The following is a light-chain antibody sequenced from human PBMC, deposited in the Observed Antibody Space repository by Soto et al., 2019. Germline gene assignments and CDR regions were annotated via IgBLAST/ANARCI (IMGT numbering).Light chain of an antibody. Sequence: QSSLTQPPSASGTPGQRVIISCSGSSSHIGSNTVNWYQQLPGTAPKLLIYSNNQRPSGVPDRFSGSKSGTSASLAISGLQSEDEADYYCSSYTISSTYVFGTGTKVTVL. CDR2: SNN. J-gene: IGLJ1*01. CDR1: SSHIGSNT. V-gene: IGLV1-44*01. CDR3: SSYTISSTYV.